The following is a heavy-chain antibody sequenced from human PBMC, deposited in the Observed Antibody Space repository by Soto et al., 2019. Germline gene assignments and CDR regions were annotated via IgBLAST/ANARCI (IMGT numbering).Heavy chain of an antibody. J-gene: IGHJ2*01. CDR1: GFTFSSYA. CDR2: ISYDGSNK. D-gene: IGHD4-4*01. V-gene: IGHV3-30-3*01. Sequence: QVQLVESGGGVVQPGRSLRLSCAASGFTFSSYAMHWVRQAPGRGLEWVAVISYDGSNKYYADSVKGRFTISRDNSKNTLYLEMNSLRAEYTAVYYCARPLWRDDYNWGYFDFWGRGTLVTVSS. CDR3: ARPLWRDDYNWGYFDF.